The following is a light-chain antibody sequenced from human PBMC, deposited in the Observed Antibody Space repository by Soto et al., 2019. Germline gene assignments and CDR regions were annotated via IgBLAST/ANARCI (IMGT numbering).Light chain of an antibody. J-gene: IGLJ2*01. Sequence: SYELTQPPSVSVAPGKTARTTCGGNNIGSKSVHWYQQKPGQAPFLVIFYDSERPSGIPERFSGSNSESTATLTISRVEAGDEAEYFCQVWDSSSDHVVFGGGTKLTVL. CDR3: QVWDSSSDHVV. V-gene: IGLV3-21*04. CDR2: YDS. CDR1: NIGSKS.